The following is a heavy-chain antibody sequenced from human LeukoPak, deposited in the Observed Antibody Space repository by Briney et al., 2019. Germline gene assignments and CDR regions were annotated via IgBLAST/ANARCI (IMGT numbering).Heavy chain of an antibody. Sequence: SVKVSCKASGGIFSSYAISWVRQAPGQGLEWMGGIIPIFGTANYAQKFQGRVTITTDESTSTAYMELSSLRSEDTAVYYCARERRNYYDSSGPKYYFDYWGQGTLVTVSS. J-gene: IGHJ4*02. V-gene: IGHV1-69*05. D-gene: IGHD3-22*01. CDR1: GGIFSSYA. CDR2: IIPIFGTA. CDR3: ARERRNYYDSSGPKYYFDY.